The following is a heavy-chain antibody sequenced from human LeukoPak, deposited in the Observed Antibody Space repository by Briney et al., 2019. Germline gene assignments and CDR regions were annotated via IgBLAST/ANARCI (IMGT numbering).Heavy chain of an antibody. V-gene: IGHV4-59*01. CDR1: GGSISSYY. Sequence: SETLSLTCTVSGGSISSYYWHWIRQPPGKGLEWIGYIYFTGSTNYNPSLKSRVTISVDTSKNQFSLKLNSVTAADTAIYYCARSTYSSSQWDYRGQGTLVTVFS. CDR2: IYFTGST. CDR3: ARSTYSSSQWDY. D-gene: IGHD6-13*01. J-gene: IGHJ4*02.